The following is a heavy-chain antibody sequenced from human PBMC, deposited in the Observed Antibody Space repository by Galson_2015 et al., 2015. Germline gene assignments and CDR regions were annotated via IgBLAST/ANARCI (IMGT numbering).Heavy chain of an antibody. J-gene: IGHJ4*02. Sequence: SLRLSCAASGFTFSSYWMSWVRQAPGKGLEWVANIKQDGSEKYYVDSVKGRFTISRDNAKNSLYLQMNSLRAEDTAVYYCARNPDRSGYYYQSTFGPDYWGQGTLVTVSS. CDR1: GFTFSSYW. CDR2: IKQDGSEK. D-gene: IGHD3-22*01. V-gene: IGHV3-7*01. CDR3: ARNPDRSGYYYQSTFGPDY.